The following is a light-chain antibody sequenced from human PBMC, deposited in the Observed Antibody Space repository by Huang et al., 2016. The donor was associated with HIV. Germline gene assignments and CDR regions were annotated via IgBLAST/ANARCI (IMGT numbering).Light chain of an antibody. CDR3: QQRYNWPLT. V-gene: IGKV3-11*01. J-gene: IGKJ4*01. Sequence: EIVLTQSPASLALSPGERAILSCRASQSVRNYLAWYQQKPGQAPRLLIFDASNRATDIPARFSGSGSGTDFTLTISSLEPEDFAVYYCQQRYNWPLTFGGGTKVEIK. CDR1: QSVRNY. CDR2: DAS.